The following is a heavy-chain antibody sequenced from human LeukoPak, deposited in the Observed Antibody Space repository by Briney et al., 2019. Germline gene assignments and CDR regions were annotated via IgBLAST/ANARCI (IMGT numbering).Heavy chain of an antibody. J-gene: IGHJ3*02. CDR1: GGSISSSSYY. CDR2: IYYSGST. CDR3: AGMVVPAALQGAFDI. Sequence: PSETLSLTCTVSGGSISSSSYYWGWIRQPPGKGLEWIGSIYYSGSTYYNPSLKSRVTISVDTSKNQFSLKLGSVTAADTAVYYCAGMVVPAALQGAFDIWGQGTMVTVSS. D-gene: IGHD2-2*02. V-gene: IGHV4-39*07.